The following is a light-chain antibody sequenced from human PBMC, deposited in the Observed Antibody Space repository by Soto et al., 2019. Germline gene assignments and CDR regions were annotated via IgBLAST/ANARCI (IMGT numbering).Light chain of an antibody. CDR3: QQRYRTPRSA. J-gene: IGKJ4*02. CDR2: AAS. V-gene: IGKV1-39*01. Sequence: DIQMTQSPSSLSASVGDRVTITCRASQSISSYLNWYQQKPGKAPKLLIYAASSLQSGVPSRFSGSGSGTDFTLTISSLQPEDFATYYCQQRYRTPRSAFGGGTKVDIK. CDR1: QSISSY.